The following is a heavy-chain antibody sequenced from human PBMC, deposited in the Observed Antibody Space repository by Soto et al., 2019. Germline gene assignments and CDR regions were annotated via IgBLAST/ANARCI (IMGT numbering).Heavy chain of an antibody. CDR1: GFSFVNYA. D-gene: IGHD1-26*01. V-gene: IGHV3-23*01. CDR3: ARSLVGATYFDY. CDR2: LSGSGTST. J-gene: IGHJ4*02. Sequence: GSLRLSCAASGFSFVNYAMNWVRQAPGKGLEWVSGLSGSGTSTYYADSVKGRFTISRDNSRDTLFLQMNSLTADDTAVYYCARSLVGATYFDYWGQGTLVTVSS.